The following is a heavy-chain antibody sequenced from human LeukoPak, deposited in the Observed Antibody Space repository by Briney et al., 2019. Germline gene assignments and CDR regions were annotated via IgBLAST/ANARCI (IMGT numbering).Heavy chain of an antibody. CDR1: GFTFSYYA. Sequence: GGSLRLSCATSGFTFSYYAIHWVRQAPGKGLEYVSAISSNGATTYYANSVKGRFTISRDNSKNTVHLQMGSLTTEDMAVYYCARGHFGDPYNFDYWGQGALVTVSS. CDR3: ARGHFGDPYNFDY. CDR2: ISSNGATT. V-gene: IGHV3-64*01. J-gene: IGHJ4*02. D-gene: IGHD4-17*01.